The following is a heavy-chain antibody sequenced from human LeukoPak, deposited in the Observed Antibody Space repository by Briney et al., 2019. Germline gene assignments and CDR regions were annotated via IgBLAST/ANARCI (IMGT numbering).Heavy chain of an antibody. Sequence: GGSLRLSCTVAGFTVSSNYMSWVRQAPGKGLEWVSIIYSGGSAYYAGSVSGRFTISRDNSKNTVYLQMNSLRAEDTAVYYCARNHILGYWHFDLWGRGTLVTVSS. D-gene: IGHD1-26*01. CDR1: GFTVSSNY. J-gene: IGHJ2*01. CDR2: IYSGGSA. V-gene: IGHV3-53*01. CDR3: ARNHILGYWHFDL.